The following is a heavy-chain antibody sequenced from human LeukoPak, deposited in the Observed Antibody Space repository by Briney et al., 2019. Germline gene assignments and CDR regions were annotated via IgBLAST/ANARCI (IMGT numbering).Heavy chain of an antibody. CDR1: VYTFAPLG. V-gene: IGHV1-18*01. D-gene: IGHD3-10*01. Sequence: APLRVSSTPSVYTFAPLGITSVRRSPGHGRGGMGWMGASNGNTNYAQKFQGRVTMTADTSTGTAYLELRSLRSDDTAVYYCASRRYYGSGTETGYYFDCWGQGCPVTVSS. J-gene: IGHJ4*02. CDR2: MGASNGNT. CDR3: ASRRYYGSGTETGYYFDC.